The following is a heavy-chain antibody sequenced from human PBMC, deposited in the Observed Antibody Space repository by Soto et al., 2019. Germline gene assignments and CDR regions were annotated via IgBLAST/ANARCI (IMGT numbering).Heavy chain of an antibody. CDR3: AGEYGAYSGRFSIWFDP. Sequence: TLSLTCTVSGGSITSTYYYLGWIRPPPGRGLEWIGSVFYTGSTYYNPSLESRVAISVDSAKNHFSLKLSSVTAADTAIYYCAGEYGAYSGRFSIWFDPWGQGTLVTVSS. J-gene: IGHJ5*02. V-gene: IGHV4-39*02. CDR2: VFYTGST. CDR1: GGSITSTYYY. D-gene: IGHD1-26*01.